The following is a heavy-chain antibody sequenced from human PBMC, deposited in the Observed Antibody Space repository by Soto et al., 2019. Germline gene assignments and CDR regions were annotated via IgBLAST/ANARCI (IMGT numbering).Heavy chain of an antibody. Sequence: ASVKVSCKASGYTFTSYYMHWVRQAPGQGLEWMGIINPSGGSTSYAQKFQGRVTITRDTSASTAYMELSSLRSEDTAVYYCARDRCGSCYSRAFDIWGQGTMVTVSS. CDR1: GYTFTSYY. V-gene: IGHV1-46*01. D-gene: IGHD2-15*01. J-gene: IGHJ3*02. CDR2: INPSGGST. CDR3: ARDRCGSCYSRAFDI.